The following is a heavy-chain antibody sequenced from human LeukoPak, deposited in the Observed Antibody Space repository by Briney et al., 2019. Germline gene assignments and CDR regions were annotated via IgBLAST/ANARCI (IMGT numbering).Heavy chain of an antibody. D-gene: IGHD3-22*01. CDR2: ISVYNGKT. CDR1: GYSFTSYV. V-gene: IGHV1-18*01. J-gene: IGHJ6*02. Sequence: ASVKVSCRASGYSFTSYVISWVGQAPGQGREWVGWISVYNGKTYYAQKLQGRVSMTTDTSTRTASMELRSLRSDDTAVFYCARVDYYDTQILGGMDVRGQGTTVTVSS. CDR3: ARVDYYDTQILGGMDV.